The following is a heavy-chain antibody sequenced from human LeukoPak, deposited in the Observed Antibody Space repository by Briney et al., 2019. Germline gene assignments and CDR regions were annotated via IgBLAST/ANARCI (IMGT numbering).Heavy chain of an antibody. D-gene: IGHD3-22*01. J-gene: IGHJ4*02. V-gene: IGHV3-23*01. CDR1: GFTFSSYA. CDR3: AKDLGIVVVISLDY. CDR2: ISGSGGST. Sequence: GGSLRLSCAASGFTFSSYAMSWVRQAPGKGLEWVSAISGSGGSTYYTDSVKGRFTISRDNSKNTLYLQMNSLRAEDTAVYYCAKDLGIVVVISLDYWGQGTLVTVSS.